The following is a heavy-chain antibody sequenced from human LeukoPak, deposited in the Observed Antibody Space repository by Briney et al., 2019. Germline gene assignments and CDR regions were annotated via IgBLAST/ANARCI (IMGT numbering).Heavy chain of an antibody. CDR2: INTDGSST. J-gene: IGHJ4*02. V-gene: IGHV3-74*01. CDR1: GFTFSGYW. Sequence: PGGSLRLSCAASGFTFSGYWMHWVRQAPGKGLVWVSRINTDGSSTSYADSVKGRFTISRDNAKNTLYLQMNSLRAEDTAVYYCARDLVARRGYSYGVFDYWGQGTLVTVSS. CDR3: ARDLVARRGYSYGVFDY. D-gene: IGHD5-18*01.